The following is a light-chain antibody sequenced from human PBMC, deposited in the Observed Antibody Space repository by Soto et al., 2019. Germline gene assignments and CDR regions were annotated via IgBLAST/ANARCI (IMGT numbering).Light chain of an antibody. CDR3: QHYSAYPLT. CDR2: WAS. V-gene: IGKV1-5*03. CDR1: ENIYGY. Sequence: DIQLTQSPSILSASVGDRVTITCRASENIYGYLAWYQQKPGEAPKLLIYWASTLVSGVPSRFTGGESGTEFTLTISDLQPDDFATYFCQHYSAYPLTFGGVTKVDVK. J-gene: IGKJ4*01.